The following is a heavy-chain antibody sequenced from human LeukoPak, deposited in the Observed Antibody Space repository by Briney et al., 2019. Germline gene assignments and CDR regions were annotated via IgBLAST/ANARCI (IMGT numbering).Heavy chain of an antibody. V-gene: IGHV1-46*01. CDR3: ARGGGYYYYYYYMDV. D-gene: IGHD3-16*01. CDR2: INPSGGST. J-gene: IGHJ6*03. Sequence: ASVKVSCKVSGYSLTELPMHWVRQAPGKGLEWMGIINPSGGSTSYAQKFQGRVTMTRDTSTSTVYMELSSLRSEDTAVYYCARGGGYYYYYYYMDVWGKGTTVTISS. CDR1: GYSLTELP.